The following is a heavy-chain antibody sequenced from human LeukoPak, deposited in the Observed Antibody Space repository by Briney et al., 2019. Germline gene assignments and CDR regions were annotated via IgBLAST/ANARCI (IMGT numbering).Heavy chain of an antibody. D-gene: IGHD2-21*01. V-gene: IGHV3-11*04. CDR3: ARAACGGDCYSGFDY. CDR2: ISSSGSTV. CDR1: GFTFSDYY. Sequence: PGGSLRLSCAASGFTFSDYYMSWIRQAPGKGLEWVSYISSSGSTVYYADSVKGRFTISRDNAKNSLHLQMNSLRAEDTAVYYCARAACGGDCYSGFDYWGQGTLVTVSS. J-gene: IGHJ4*02.